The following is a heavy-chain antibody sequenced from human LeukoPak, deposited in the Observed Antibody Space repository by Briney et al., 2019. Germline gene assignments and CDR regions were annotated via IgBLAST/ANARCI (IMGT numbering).Heavy chain of an antibody. V-gene: IGHV1-69*04. D-gene: IGHD5-18*01. CDR3: AREEGGYSYGKLFDY. CDR1: GGTFSSYA. Sequence: SVKVSCKASGGTFSSYAISWVRQAPGQGLEWMGRIIPILGIANYAQKFQGRVTITADKSTSTAYMELSSLRSGDTAVYYCAREEGGYSYGKLFDYWGQGTLVTVSS. CDR2: IIPILGIA. J-gene: IGHJ4*02.